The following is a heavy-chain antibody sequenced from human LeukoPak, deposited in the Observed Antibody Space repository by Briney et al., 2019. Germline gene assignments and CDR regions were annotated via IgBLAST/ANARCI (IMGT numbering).Heavy chain of an antibody. J-gene: IGHJ4*02. D-gene: IGHD3-22*01. CDR3: AKDYDSSGYYTGLGPFDY. Sequence: GGSLRLSCAASGFTFSSYAMSWVRQALGKGLEWVSAISGSGGSTYYADSVKGRFTISRDNSKNTLYLQMNSLRAEDTAVYYCAKDYDSSGYYTGLGPFDYWGQGTLVTVSS. V-gene: IGHV3-23*01. CDR2: ISGSGGST. CDR1: GFTFSSYA.